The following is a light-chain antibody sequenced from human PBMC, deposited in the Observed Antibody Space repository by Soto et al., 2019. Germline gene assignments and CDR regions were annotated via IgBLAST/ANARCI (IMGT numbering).Light chain of an antibody. CDR2: DVS. CDR3: QQYNSFWT. J-gene: IGKJ1*01. Sequence: DIHMSQSPSTLPASLGARVTITSRASQSISRWLAWYQQKPGKAPKLLIYDVSSLESGVPSRFSGSGSGTEFSLTISSLQPDDSATYYCQQYNSFWTFGQGTKVDIK. V-gene: IGKV1-5*01. CDR1: QSISRW.